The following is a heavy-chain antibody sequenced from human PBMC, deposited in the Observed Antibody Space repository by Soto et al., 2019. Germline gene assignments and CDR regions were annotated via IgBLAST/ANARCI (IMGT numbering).Heavy chain of an antibody. J-gene: IGHJ5*02. Sequence: DVQLVESGGGLVKPGGSLRLSCAGSGFTFRDKWMSWVRQAPGEGLEWIGRIKSKKEGGTTDYIAPVKGRFTISRDDSKSTLFLQMNSLKIEDTAVYYCTTDPRSWGQGTLVTVSS. CDR1: GFTFRDKW. V-gene: IGHV3-15*01. CDR3: TTDPRS. CDR2: IKSKKEGGTT.